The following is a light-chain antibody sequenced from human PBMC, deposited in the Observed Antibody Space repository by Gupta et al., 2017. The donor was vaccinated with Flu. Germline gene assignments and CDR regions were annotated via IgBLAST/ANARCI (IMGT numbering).Light chain of an antibody. J-gene: IGKJ4*01. Sequence: IVLTQSPASLAVSLGERATINCKSSQSVLYSSNNKNYLAWYQQKPGQPPKLLIYWASTRESGVPDRFSGRGSGTDFTLTISSLQAEDVAVYYCKQYYSTPPTFGGGTKVEIK. V-gene: IGKV4-1*01. CDR3: KQYYSTPPT. CDR2: WAS. CDR1: QSVLYSSNNKNY.